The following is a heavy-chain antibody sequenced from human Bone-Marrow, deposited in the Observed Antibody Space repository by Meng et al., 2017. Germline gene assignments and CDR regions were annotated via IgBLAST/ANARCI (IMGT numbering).Heavy chain of an antibody. CDR2: ISGSGGST. CDR3: AKDIVQLERQDAFDI. J-gene: IGHJ3*02. D-gene: IGHD1-1*01. Sequence: GESLKISCAASGFTFSSYAMSWVRQAPGKGLEWVSAISGSGGSTYYADSVKGRFTISRDNSKNTLYLQMNSLRAEDTAVYYCAKDIVQLERQDAFDIWGQGTRVTVSS. V-gene: IGHV3-23*01. CDR1: GFTFSSYA.